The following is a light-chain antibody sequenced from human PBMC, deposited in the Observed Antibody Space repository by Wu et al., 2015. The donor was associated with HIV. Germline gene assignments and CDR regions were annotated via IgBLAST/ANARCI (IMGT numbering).Light chain of an antibody. J-gene: IGKJ2*01. CDR2: GAS. CDR1: QSVKSNY. Sequence: EIVLTQSPGTLSLSPGERATLSCRASQSVKSNYLAWYQQRPGQAPRLLIYGASSRATGIPDRFSGSGSGTEFTLIISRLEPEDFTMYYCQQYGSSPRTFGQGTKLEIK. V-gene: IGKV3-20*01. CDR3: QQYGSSPRT.